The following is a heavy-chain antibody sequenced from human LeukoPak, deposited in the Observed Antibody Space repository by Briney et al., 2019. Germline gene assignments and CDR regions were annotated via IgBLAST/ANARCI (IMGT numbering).Heavy chain of an antibody. D-gene: IGHD3-10*01. CDR3: ARRHPYYYGSGTYSRED. Sequence: PSETLSLTCTVPGGSIGNYYWNWVRQRAGKGLEWMGRISTSGTTNYHPSLKSRATLSLDTSKNQFSLHMRSVTAADTAIYFCARRHPYYYGSGTYSREDWGQGTLVTGSS. V-gene: IGHV4-4*07. J-gene: IGHJ4*02. CDR1: GGSIGNYY. CDR2: ISTSGTT.